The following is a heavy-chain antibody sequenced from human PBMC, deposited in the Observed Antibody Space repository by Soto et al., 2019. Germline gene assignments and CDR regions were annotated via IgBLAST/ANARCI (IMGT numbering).Heavy chain of an antibody. Sequence: SETLSLTCAVYGGSFSGYYWSWIRQPPGKGLEWIGEINHSGSTNYNPSLKSRVTLSVDTSKNQFSLKLSSVTAADTAVYYCARVKSSSWYRGWFDPWGQGTLVTVSS. J-gene: IGHJ5*02. CDR2: INHSGST. V-gene: IGHV4-34*01. CDR3: ARVKSSSWYRGWFDP. D-gene: IGHD6-13*01. CDR1: GGSFSGYY.